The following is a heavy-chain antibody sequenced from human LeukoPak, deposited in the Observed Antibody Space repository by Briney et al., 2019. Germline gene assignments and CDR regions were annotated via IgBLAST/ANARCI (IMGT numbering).Heavy chain of an antibody. CDR3: ARGVDFWSGYSIGY. D-gene: IGHD3-3*01. J-gene: IGHJ4*02. V-gene: IGHV3-48*02. CDR2: ISSSSSTI. Sequence: GGSLRLSCAASGFTFSSYSKNWVRQAPGKGLEWVSYISSSSSTIYYADSVKGRFTISRDNAKNSLYLQMNSLRDEDTAVYYCARGVDFWSGYSIGYWGQGTLVTVSS. CDR1: GFTFSSYS.